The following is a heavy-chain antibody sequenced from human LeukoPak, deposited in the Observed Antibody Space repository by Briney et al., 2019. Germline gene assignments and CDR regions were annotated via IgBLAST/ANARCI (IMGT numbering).Heavy chain of an antibody. CDR3: ARSVVVAATDAFAI. D-gene: IGHD2-15*01. CDR1: GYTFTSYW. CDR2: IYPGDSDT. J-gene: IGHJ3*02. V-gene: IGHV5-51*01. Sequence: ASVKVSCKASGYTFTSYWIGWVRQMPGKGLEWMGIIYPGDSDTRYSPSFQGQVTISADKSVSTAYLQWSSLKASDTAMYYCARSVVVAATDAFAIWGQGTMVTVPS.